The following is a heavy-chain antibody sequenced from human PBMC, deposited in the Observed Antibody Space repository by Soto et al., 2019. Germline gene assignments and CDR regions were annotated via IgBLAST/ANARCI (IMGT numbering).Heavy chain of an antibody. CDR1: GGSISSGDYY. V-gene: IGHV4-30-4*01. Sequence: PSETLSLTCTVSGGSISSGDYYWSWIRQPPGKGLGWIGYIYYSGSTYYKQSLKSRVTISVDTSKNQYSLKLSSVTAADTVVYYCARVGGFGATTIDYWGQGTLVTVSS. J-gene: IGHJ4*02. CDR3: ARVGGFGATTIDY. D-gene: IGHD3-10*01. CDR2: IYYSGST.